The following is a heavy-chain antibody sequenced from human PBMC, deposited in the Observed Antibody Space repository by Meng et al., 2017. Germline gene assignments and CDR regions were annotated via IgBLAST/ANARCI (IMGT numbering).Heavy chain of an antibody. CDR2: IKPDGTMT. J-gene: IGHJ5*02. V-gene: IGHV3-74*01. CDR1: GFTFRNYW. Sequence: QLVVSGRGIFQSGVSLRLSCTASGFTFRNYWMHWVRQAPGKGLVWVSRIKPDGTMTVYADSVKGRFTISRDNAKNTLYLQMNSLRSDDTAVYYCARSDWFDPWGQGTLVTVSS. CDR3: ARSDWFDP.